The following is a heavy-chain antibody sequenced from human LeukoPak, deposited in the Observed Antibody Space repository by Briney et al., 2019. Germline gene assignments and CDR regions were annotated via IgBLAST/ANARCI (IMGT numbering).Heavy chain of an antibody. CDR3: ARDRKVGATTAGHDVFDI. CDR2: IFYSGST. V-gene: IGHV4-39*07. Sequence: SETLSLTCTVSSGSISTSNYYWGWVRQPPGKALEWIGNIFYSGSTYYNPSLKSRVTISVDTSKNQFSVKLTSVTAADTAVYYCARDRKVGATTAGHDVFDIWGQGTMVTVSS. CDR1: SGSISTSNYY. J-gene: IGHJ3*02. D-gene: IGHD1-26*01.